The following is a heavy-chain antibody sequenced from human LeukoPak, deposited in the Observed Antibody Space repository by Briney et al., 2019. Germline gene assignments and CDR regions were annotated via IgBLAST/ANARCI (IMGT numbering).Heavy chain of an antibody. J-gene: IGHJ4*02. V-gene: IGHV3-21*01. Sequence: PGGSLRLSCAASGFTFSRNAMNWVRQAPGKGLEWVSFISSISNYMSYADSVKGRFTISRDNAKNSLYLQMNSLRAEDTAVYYCARPLDSSNNYFDYWGQGTLVTVSA. CDR1: GFTFSRNA. CDR2: ISSISNYM. CDR3: ARPLDSSNNYFDY. D-gene: IGHD6-13*01.